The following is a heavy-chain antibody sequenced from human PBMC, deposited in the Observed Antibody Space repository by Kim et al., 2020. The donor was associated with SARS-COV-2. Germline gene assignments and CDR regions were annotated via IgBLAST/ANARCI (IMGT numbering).Heavy chain of an antibody. CDR2: IWYDGSSK. CDR3: ARDLAAAPEWFDP. CDR1: GFTFSSYG. D-gene: IGHD6-13*01. V-gene: IGHV3-33*01. J-gene: IGHJ5*02. Sequence: GGSLRLSCAASGFTFSSYGMHWVRQAPGKGLEWVAVIWYDGSSKYYAYSVKGRFTISRDNSKNTLYLQMNSLRAEDTAVYYCARDLAAAPEWFDPWGQGTLVTVSS.